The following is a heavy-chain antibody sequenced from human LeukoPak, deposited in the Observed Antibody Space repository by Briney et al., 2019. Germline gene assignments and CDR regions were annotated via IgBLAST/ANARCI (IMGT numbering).Heavy chain of an antibody. CDR3: AREPGWTIAARPFDY. CDR2: INHSRST. D-gene: IGHD6-6*01. J-gene: IGHJ4*02. V-gene: IGHV4-34*01. CDR1: GSSFSGYY. Sequence: PSETLSLTCGVYGSSFSGYYWSWIRQPPGKGLEWIGEINHSRSTNYNASLKSRVTISVDTSRKQFSLKLSSVTAADSAMYYCAREPGWTIAARPFDYCGQGTLVTVSS.